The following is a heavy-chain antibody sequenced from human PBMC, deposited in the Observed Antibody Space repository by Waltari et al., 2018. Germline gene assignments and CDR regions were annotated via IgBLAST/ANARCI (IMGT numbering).Heavy chain of an antibody. V-gene: IGHV4-34*01. CDR2: INHSGST. CDR3: ARAYSSGWYEAPYNWFDP. D-gene: IGHD6-19*01. Sequence: QVQLQQWGAGLLKPSETLSLTCAVYGGSFSGYYWSWIRQPPGKGLEWIGEINHSGSTTYNPSLKSRVTISVDTSKNQFSLKLSSVTAADTAVYYCARAYSSGWYEAPYNWFDPWGQGTLVTVSS. CDR1: GGSFSGYY. J-gene: IGHJ5*02.